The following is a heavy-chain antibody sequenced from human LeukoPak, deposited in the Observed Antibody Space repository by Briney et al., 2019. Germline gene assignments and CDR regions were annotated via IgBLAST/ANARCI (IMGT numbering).Heavy chain of an antibody. Sequence: SETLSLTCSVSGGSISSRSYYWGWIRQPPGKGLEWIGTIYYSGSTNYNPSLKSRVTISLDESKNQFYLKLNSVTAADTAVYYCARAPKYYFDSSASWYFDIWGLGTLVAVSS. CDR3: ARAPKYYFDSSASWYFDI. D-gene: IGHD3-22*01. CDR1: GGSISSRSYY. CDR2: IYYSGST. V-gene: IGHV4-39*07. J-gene: IGHJ2*01.